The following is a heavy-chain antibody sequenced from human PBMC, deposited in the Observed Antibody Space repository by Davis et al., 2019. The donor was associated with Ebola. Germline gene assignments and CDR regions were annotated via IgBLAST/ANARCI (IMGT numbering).Heavy chain of an antibody. Sequence: AASVKVSCKASGYTFTSYGISWVRQAPGQGLEWMGWISADNGDTNYARNVQGRVTMTTDTSTTTAYMELRSLRSDDTAIYYCARDIPAYSGSYYWGQGTLVTVSS. CDR3: ARDIPAYSGSYY. D-gene: IGHD1-26*01. CDR2: ISADNGDT. CDR1: GYTFTSYG. V-gene: IGHV1-18*01. J-gene: IGHJ4*02.